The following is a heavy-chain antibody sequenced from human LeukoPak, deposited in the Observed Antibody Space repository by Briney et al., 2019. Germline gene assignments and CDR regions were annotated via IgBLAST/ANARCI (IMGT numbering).Heavy chain of an antibody. J-gene: IGHJ4*02. V-gene: IGHV3-23*01. D-gene: IGHD3-9*01. CDR2: ISGSGGST. CDR3: AKDLSERRITIFCPDY. CDR1: GFTFSSYA. Sequence: GGSLRLSCAASGFTFSSYAMSWVRQAPGKGLVWVSAISGSGGSTYYADSVKGRFTISRDNSKNTLYLQMNSLRAEDTAVYYCAKDLSERRITIFCPDYWGQGTLVTVSS.